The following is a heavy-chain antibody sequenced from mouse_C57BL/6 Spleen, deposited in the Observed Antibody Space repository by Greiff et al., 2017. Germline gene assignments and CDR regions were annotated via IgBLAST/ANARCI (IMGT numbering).Heavy chain of an antibody. V-gene: IGHV14-2*01. Sequence: EVKLMESGAELVKPGASVKLSCTASGFNIKDYYMHWVKQRTEQGLEWIGRIDPEDGETKYAPKFQGKATITADTSSNTAYLQLSSLTSEDTAVYYCARMVTTGGYYYAMDYWGQGTSVTVSS. CDR1: GFNIKDYY. CDR2: IDPEDGET. J-gene: IGHJ4*01. CDR3: ARMVTTGGYYYAMDY. D-gene: IGHD2-2*01.